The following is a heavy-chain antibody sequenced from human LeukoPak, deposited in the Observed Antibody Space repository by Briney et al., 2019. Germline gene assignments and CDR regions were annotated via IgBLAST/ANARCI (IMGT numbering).Heavy chain of an antibody. D-gene: IGHD5-12*01. Sequence: GGSLRLSCAASGFTFNDAWMSWVRQAPGKGLEWVSAISGSGGSTYYADSVKGRFTISRDNSKNTLYLQMNSLRAEDTAVYYCVSPLSIVATITDYWGQGTLVTVSS. CDR2: ISGSGGST. V-gene: IGHV3-23*01. J-gene: IGHJ4*02. CDR1: GFTFNDAW. CDR3: VSPLSIVATITDY.